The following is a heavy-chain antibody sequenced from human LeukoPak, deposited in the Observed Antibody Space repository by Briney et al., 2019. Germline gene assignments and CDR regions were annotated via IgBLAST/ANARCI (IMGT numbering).Heavy chain of an antibody. CDR1: VYTFTSYD. CDR2: MNPNSGNT. D-gene: IGHD3-3*01. J-gene: IGHJ4*02. CDR3: ARGGITIFGVVIGAFDY. Sequence: ASVTVSCKASVYTFTSYDINWVRQAPGQGLEWVGGMNPNSGNTGYAQKFQGRVTMTRNTSIRTAYMELSSLRSEDTAVYYCARGGITIFGVVIGAFDYWGQGTLVTVSS. V-gene: IGHV1-8*01.